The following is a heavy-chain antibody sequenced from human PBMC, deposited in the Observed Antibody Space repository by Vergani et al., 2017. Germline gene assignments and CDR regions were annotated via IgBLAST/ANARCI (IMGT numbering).Heavy chain of an antibody. D-gene: IGHD3-3*01. J-gene: IGHJ6*03. CDR2: ISAYNGNT. CDR1: GGTFSSYA. V-gene: IGHV1-18*01. CDR3: ARGGGRSGYYWGYYYYYMDV. Sequence: QVQLVQSGAEVKKPGSSVKVSCKASGGTFSSYAISWVRQAPGQGLEWMGWISAYNGNTNYAQKLQGRVTMTTDTSTGTAYMELRSLRSDDTAVYYCARGGGRSGYYWGYYYYYMDVWGKGTTVTVSS.